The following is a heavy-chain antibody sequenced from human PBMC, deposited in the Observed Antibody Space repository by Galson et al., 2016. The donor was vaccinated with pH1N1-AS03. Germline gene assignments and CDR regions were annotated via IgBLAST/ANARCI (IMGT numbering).Heavy chain of an antibody. D-gene: IGHD1-26*01. Sequence: SVKVSCKASGYTFTEYDINWVRQATGQGLEWMGWMNRHSGNAGYAQNFQGRVTMTRNSSINTAYMELSSLRSEDTAVYYCTRRVGRKYWGQGTLVTVSS. V-gene: IGHV1-8*01. J-gene: IGHJ4*02. CDR1: GYTFTEYD. CDR2: MNRHSGNA. CDR3: TRRVGRKY.